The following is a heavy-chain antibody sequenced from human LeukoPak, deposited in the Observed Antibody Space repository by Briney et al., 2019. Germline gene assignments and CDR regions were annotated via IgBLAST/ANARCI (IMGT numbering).Heavy chain of an antibody. CDR1: GGSISSSSYY. V-gene: IGHV4-39*07. D-gene: IGHD6-19*01. Sequence: SETLSLTCTVSGGSISSSSYYWGWIRQPPGKGLEWIGSIYHSGSTNYNPSLKSRVTISVDKSKNQFSLKLSSVTAADTAVYYCARVRHSSGWYRPWGQGTLVTVSS. CDR2: IYHSGST. CDR3: ARVRHSSGWYRP. J-gene: IGHJ5*02.